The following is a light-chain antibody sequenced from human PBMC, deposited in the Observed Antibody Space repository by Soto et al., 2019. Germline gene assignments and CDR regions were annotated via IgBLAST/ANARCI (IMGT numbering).Light chain of an antibody. CDR3: QQYNSYSPRT. CDR2: DAS. J-gene: IGKJ1*01. CDR1: QSISSL. V-gene: IGKV1-5*01. Sequence: DIQMTQSPSTLSASVGDRVTITCRASQSISSLLAWYQQTPGKAPKLLISDASRLESGVPSRFSGSGSGTEFTLTISSLQPDDFATYYCQQYNSYSPRTFGQGTKVDIK.